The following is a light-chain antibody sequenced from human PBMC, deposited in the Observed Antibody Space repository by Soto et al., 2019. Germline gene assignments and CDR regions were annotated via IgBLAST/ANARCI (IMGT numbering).Light chain of an antibody. CDR3: QQSYSTPPGT. J-gene: IGKJ1*01. CDR2: ATS. V-gene: IGKV1-39*01. CDR1: QSISTY. Sequence: DIQMTQSPSSLSASVGDRVTITFRASQSISTYLIWYQQKPGKAPKLLMYATSSLQSGVPSRFSGSGSGTDFTLTISSLQPEDFATYYCQQSYSTPPGTFGQGTKVDIK.